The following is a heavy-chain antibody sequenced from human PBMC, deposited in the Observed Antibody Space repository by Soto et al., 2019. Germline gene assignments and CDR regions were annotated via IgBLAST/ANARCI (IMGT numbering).Heavy chain of an antibody. D-gene: IGHD6-6*01. CDR1: GGSISSSSYY. V-gene: IGHV4-39*01. CDR2: IYYSGST. CDR3: ARQKGGSSSSPADGWFDP. J-gene: IGHJ5*02. Sequence: QLQLQESGPGLVKPSETLSLTCTVSGGSISSSSYYWGWIRQPPGKGLEWIGSIYYSGSTYYNPSLKSRVTISVDTSKNQFSLKLSSVTAADTAVYYCARQKGGSSSSPADGWFDPWGQGTLVTVSS.